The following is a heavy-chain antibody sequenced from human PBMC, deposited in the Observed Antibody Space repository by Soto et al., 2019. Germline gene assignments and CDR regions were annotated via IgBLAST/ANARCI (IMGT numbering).Heavy chain of an antibody. CDR2: ISSSSSYI. CDR3: ARAPEDYDFWSGYYFDY. CDR1: GFTFSSYS. V-gene: IGHV3-21*01. Sequence: GGSLRLSCAASGFTFSSYSMNWVRQAPGKGLEWVSSISSSSSYIYYADSVKGRFTISRDNAKNSLYLQMNSLRAEDTAVYYCARAPEDYDFWSGYYFDYWGQGTLVTVSS. D-gene: IGHD3-3*01. J-gene: IGHJ4*02.